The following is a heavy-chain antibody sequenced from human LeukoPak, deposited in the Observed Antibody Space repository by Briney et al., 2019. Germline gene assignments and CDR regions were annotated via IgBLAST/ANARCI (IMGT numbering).Heavy chain of an antibody. D-gene: IGHD3-22*01. Sequence: PGGSLRLSCTASGFTLSSYTMNWVRQAPGKGLEWASSITSSSSSIFYADSVKGRFTISRDNAKNSLYLQMNSLRVEDTAVYYCARDGPTMIVVVIRDPYYYMDVWGKGTTVTVSS. J-gene: IGHJ6*03. CDR2: ITSSSSSI. CDR1: GFTLSSYT. V-gene: IGHV3-21*01. CDR3: ARDGPTMIVVVIRDPYYYMDV.